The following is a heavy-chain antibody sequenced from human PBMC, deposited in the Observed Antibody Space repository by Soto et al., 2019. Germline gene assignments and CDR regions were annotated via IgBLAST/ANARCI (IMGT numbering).Heavy chain of an antibody. J-gene: IGHJ4*02. V-gene: IGHV1-2*02. D-gene: IGHD7-27*01. Sequence: KVSCKASGYTFTGYYIHWVRQAPGQGLEWMGSISPHSGGANYAQKFQGRVTMTRDTSITSVYMELSRLTSDDTAVYFCAREEQTGANYFLDYWGQGTLVTVSS. CDR2: ISPHSGGA. CDR3: AREEQTGANYFLDY. CDR1: GYTFTGYY.